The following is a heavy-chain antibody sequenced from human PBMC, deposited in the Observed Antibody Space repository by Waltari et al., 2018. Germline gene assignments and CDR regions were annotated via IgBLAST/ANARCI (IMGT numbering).Heavy chain of an antibody. V-gene: IGHV4-4*07. J-gene: IGHJ6*02. CDR1: GGSISSYY. CDR2: IYTSGGT. CDR3: ARDGRTPNLVARQDYYYYGMDV. D-gene: IGHD6-6*01. Sequence: QVQLQESGPGLVKPSETLSLTCTVSGGSISSYYWSWIRQPAGKGLEWIGRIYTSGGTNDNPSLQSRVTMSVDTSKNQFSLKLSSVTAADTAVYYCARDGRTPNLVARQDYYYYGMDVWGQGTTVTVSS.